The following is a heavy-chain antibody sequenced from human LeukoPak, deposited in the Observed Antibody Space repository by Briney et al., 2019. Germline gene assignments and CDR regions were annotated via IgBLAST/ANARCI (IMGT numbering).Heavy chain of an antibody. Sequence: GGSLRLSCAASGFTFSSYSMNWVRQAPEKGLEWVSYISSSSSTIYYADSVKGRFTISRDNAKNSLYLQMNSLRAEDTAVYYCAKGGYCSSTSCYRPLFDYWGQGTLVTVSS. D-gene: IGHD2-2*01. CDR1: GFTFSSYS. CDR2: ISSSSSTI. V-gene: IGHV3-48*04. CDR3: AKGGYCSSTSCYRPLFDY. J-gene: IGHJ4*02.